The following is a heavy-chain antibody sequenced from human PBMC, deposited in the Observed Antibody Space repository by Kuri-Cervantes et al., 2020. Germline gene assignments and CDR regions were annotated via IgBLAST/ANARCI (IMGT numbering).Heavy chain of an antibody. CDR1: GYTFTSYG. Sequence: ASVKVSCMASGYTFTSYGISWVRQAPGQGLEWMGWISAYNGNTNYAQKLQGRVTMTTDTSTSTAYMELRSLRSDDTAVYYCASGYGSGSYHYYGMDVWGQGTTVTVSS. CDR2: ISAYNGNT. D-gene: IGHD3-10*01. CDR3: ASGYGSGSYHYYGMDV. V-gene: IGHV1-18*01. J-gene: IGHJ6*02.